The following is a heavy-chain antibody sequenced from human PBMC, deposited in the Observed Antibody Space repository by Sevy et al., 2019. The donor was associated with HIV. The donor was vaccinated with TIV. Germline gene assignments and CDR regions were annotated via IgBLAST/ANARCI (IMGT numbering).Heavy chain of an antibody. CDR1: GFTFSSYA. CDR2: ISYDGSNK. CDR3: ARDVQLLSPPEFDY. D-gene: IGHD3-10*01. Sequence: GGSLRLSCAASGFTFSSYAMHWVRQAPGKGLEWVAVISYDGSNKYYADSVKGRFTISRDNSKNTLYLQMNSLRAEDTAVYYCARDVQLLSPPEFDYWGQGTLVTVSS. J-gene: IGHJ4*02. V-gene: IGHV3-30-3*01.